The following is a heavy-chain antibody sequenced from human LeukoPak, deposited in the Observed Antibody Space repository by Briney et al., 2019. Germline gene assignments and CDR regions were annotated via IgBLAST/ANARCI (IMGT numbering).Heavy chain of an antibody. CDR1: GFTFTNYA. Sequence: GGSLRLSCAASGFTFTNYAMSWVRQAPGKGLEWVSVIGGSGVTTYYADSVKGRFIISRDNSKCELYLKMNSPRAADTAIYYCAKDVGYSSGGQGTLVTVSS. CDR2: IGGSGVTT. D-gene: IGHD6-19*01. J-gene: IGHJ4*02. V-gene: IGHV3-23*01. CDR3: AKDVGYSS.